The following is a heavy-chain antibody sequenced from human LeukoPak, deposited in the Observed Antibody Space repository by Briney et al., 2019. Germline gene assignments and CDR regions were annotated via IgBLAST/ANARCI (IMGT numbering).Heavy chain of an antibody. V-gene: IGHV4-34*01. J-gene: IGHJ5*02. CDR3: ARHVVVVAATDNWFDP. CDR2: INHSGST. CDR1: GDSISSYY. Sequence: SETLSLTCTVSGDSISSYYWSWIRQPPGKGLEWIGEINHSGSTNYNPSLKSRVTISVDTSKNQFSLKPSSVTAADTAVYYCARHVVVVAATDNWFDPWGQGTLVTVSS. D-gene: IGHD2-15*01.